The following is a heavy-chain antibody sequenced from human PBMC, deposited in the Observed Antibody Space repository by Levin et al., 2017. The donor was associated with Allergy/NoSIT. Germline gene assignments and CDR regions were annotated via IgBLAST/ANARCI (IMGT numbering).Heavy chain of an antibody. CDR1: GFTFSSYG. V-gene: IGHV3-23*01. CDR3: AKRDSTVSFTY. J-gene: IGHJ4*02. CDR2: IDGSGVST. D-gene: IGHD4-17*01. Sequence: LSLTCAASGFTFSSYGMSWVRQAPGKGLEWVSGIDGSGVSTYYADAVKGRFTISRDNSKDMLYLQMNSLRADDTAVYYCAKRDSTVSFTYWGQGALVTVSS.